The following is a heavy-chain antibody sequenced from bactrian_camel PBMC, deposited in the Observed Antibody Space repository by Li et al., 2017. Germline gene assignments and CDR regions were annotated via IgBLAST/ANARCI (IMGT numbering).Heavy chain of an antibody. CDR1: GYGTEYLC. J-gene: IGHJ6*01. V-gene: IGHV3S53*01. CDR3: AAEGIVKEGYCYFDPVGP. D-gene: IGHD2*01. Sequence: HVQLVESGGGSVEVGGSLRLSCAAPGYGTEYLCMGWFRQGPGKQREGVAAIDSDGVRSYGDSVKGRFTISKDNDRNTLYLEMTSLKPEDTAVYYCAAEGIVKEGYCYFDPVGPWGQGTQVTVS. CDR2: IDSDGVR.